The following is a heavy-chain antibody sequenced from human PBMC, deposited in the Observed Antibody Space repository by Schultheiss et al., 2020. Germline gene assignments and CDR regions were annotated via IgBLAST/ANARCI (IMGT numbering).Heavy chain of an antibody. V-gene: IGHV4-34*01. CDR2: INHSGST. CDR1: GGSISSYY. CDR3: AALTRGNYYYYGMDV. D-gene: IGHD1-1*01. J-gene: IGHJ6*02. Sequence: SETLSLTCTVSGGSISSYYWSWIRQPPGKGLEWIGEINHSGSTNYNPSLKSRVTISVDTSKNQFSLKLSSVTAEDTAVYYCAALTRGNYYYYGMDVWGQGTTVTVSS.